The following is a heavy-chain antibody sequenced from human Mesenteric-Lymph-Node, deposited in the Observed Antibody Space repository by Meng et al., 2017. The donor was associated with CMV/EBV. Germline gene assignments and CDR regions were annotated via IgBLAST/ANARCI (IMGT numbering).Heavy chain of an antibody. CDR3: AKDHNSGEIAAAAINWFDP. Sequence: SDGMHWVRQATGKGLEGVAVIRYDGSNKYYAAAVKERFTNSRDNSKNTLYLQMNSLRAEDTAVYYCAKDHNSGEIAAAAINWFDPWGQGTLVTVSS. J-gene: IGHJ5*02. V-gene: IGHV3-30*02. CDR2: IRYDGSNK. D-gene: IGHD6-13*01. CDR1: SDG.